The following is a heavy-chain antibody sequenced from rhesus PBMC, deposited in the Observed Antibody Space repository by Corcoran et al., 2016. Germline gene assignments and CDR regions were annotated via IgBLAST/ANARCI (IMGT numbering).Heavy chain of an antibody. V-gene: IGHV1-111*02. D-gene: IGHD3-34*01. CDR3: AKLGVDY. CDR1: GYTFTYYY. CDR2: VDPEDGEA. J-gene: IGHJ4*01. Sequence: EVQLVQSGAEVKKPGASVEISCKASGYTFTYYYLHWVRQAPGKGLEWMGRVDPEDGEAIHGQKFQDRGTITADTSTDTAYMELSSLRSEDTAVYYCAKLGVDYWGQGVLVTVSS.